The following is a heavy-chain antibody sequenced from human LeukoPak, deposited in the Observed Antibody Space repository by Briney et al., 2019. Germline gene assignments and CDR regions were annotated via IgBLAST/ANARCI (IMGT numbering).Heavy chain of an antibody. CDR3: AARPTSAAVAPSDY. CDR2: ISGSGGST. D-gene: IGHD6-19*01. J-gene: IGHJ4*02. V-gene: IGHV3-23*01. Sequence: GGSLRLSCAASGFTFSSYAMSWVRQAPGKGLEWVSAISGSGGSTYYADSVKGRFTISRDNSKNTLYLQMNSLRAEDTATYFCAARPTSAAVAPSDYWGQGTLVTVSS. CDR1: GFTFSSYA.